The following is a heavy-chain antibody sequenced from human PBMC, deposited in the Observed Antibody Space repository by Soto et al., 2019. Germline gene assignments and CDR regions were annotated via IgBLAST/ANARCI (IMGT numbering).Heavy chain of an antibody. CDR2: IYSGGST. V-gene: IGHV3-66*01. Sequence: AGGSLRLSCAASGLTVSSNYMSWVRQAPGKGLERVSVIYSGGSTYYADSVKGRFTISRDNSKNTLYLQMNSLRAEDTAVYYCARDFYYYGSGTMGGYFDYWGQGTLVTVSS. CDR1: GLTVSSNY. J-gene: IGHJ4*02. CDR3: ARDFYYYGSGTMGGYFDY. D-gene: IGHD3-10*01.